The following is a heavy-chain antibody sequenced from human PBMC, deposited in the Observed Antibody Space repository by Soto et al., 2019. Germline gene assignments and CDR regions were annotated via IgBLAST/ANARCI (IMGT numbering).Heavy chain of an antibody. V-gene: IGHV3-30*18. CDR2: ISYDGSNK. J-gene: IGHJ4*02. CDR3: AKDRVPKTKGYSYGLGY. CDR1: GFTFSSYG. D-gene: IGHD5-18*01. Sequence: PGGSLRLSCAACGFTFSSYGMHWVRQAPGKGLEWVAVISYDGSNKYYADSVKGRFTISRDNSKNTLYLQMNSLRAEDTAVYYCAKDRVPKTKGYSYGLGYWGQGT.